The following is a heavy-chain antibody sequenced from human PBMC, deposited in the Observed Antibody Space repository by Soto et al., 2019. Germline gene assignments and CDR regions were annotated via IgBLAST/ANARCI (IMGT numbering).Heavy chain of an antibody. CDR2: INGGTGDT. CDR1: GYSFTKHA. D-gene: IGHD5-12*01. Sequence: QVQLVQSGAEVKKPGASVKVPCKASGYSFTKHAMHWVRQARGQRPEWMGWINGGTGDTGSSQKFQGRVTITRDTSASTAYMDLSSLRSEDTAVYYCASAYDGYFDYWGQGTLVTVSS. J-gene: IGHJ4*02. V-gene: IGHV1-3*01. CDR3: ASAYDGYFDY.